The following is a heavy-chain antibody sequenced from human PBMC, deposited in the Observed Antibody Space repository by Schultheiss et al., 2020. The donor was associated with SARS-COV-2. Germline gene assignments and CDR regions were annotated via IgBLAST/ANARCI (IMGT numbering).Heavy chain of an antibody. J-gene: IGHJ6*02. CDR2: IIPIFGTA. V-gene: IGHV1-69*13. Sequence: SVKVSCKASGGTFSSYAISWVRQAPGQGLEWMGVIIPIFGTANYAQKFQGRVTITADESTSTAYMELSSLRSEDTAVYYCARATAAPAHKFGEYYYYGMDVWGQGTTVTVSS. D-gene: IGHD3-10*01. CDR3: ARATAAPAHKFGEYYYYGMDV. CDR1: GGTFSSYA.